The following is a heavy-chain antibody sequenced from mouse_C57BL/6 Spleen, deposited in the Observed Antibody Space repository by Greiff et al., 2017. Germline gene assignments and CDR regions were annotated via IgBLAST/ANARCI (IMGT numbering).Heavy chain of an antibody. D-gene: IGHD1-1*01. V-gene: IGHV1-64*01. J-gene: IGHJ2*01. CDR2: IHPNSGST. Sequence: QVQLQQSGAELVKPGASVKLSCKASGYTFTSYWMHWVKQRPGQGLEWIGMIHPNSGSTNYNEKFKSKATLTVDKSSSTAYTQLSSLTSEDSAVYYCARGTPYYGNNYDYFDYWGQGTTLTVSS. CDR1: GYTFTSYW. CDR3: ARGTPYYGNNYDYFDY.